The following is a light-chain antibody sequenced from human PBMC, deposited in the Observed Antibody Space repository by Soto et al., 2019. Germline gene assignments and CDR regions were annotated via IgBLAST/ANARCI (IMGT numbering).Light chain of an antibody. J-gene: IGLJ1*01. V-gene: IGLV2-14*03. CDR1: SSDIGGYNY. CDR2: GVT. CDR3: SSYTSSDTLAV. Sequence: QSALTQPASVSGSPGQSITISCIGSSSDIGGYNYVSWYQHYPGKAPQLMIYGVTNRPSGVSNRFSGSKSGNTASLTISGLRAEDEADYYCSSYTSSDTLAVFGPGTKLTVL.